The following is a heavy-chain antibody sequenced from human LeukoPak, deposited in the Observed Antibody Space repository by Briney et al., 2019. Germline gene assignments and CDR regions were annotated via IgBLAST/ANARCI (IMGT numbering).Heavy chain of an antibody. J-gene: IGHJ4*02. CDR3: ASQQPIDY. CDR1: GFTFSSYA. D-gene: IGHD6-13*01. V-gene: IGHV3-30*04. Sequence: GGSLRLSCAASGFTFSSYAMHWVRQAPGKGLEWVAVISYDGSNKYYADSVKGRFTISRDNSKNTLYLQMNSLRAEDTAVYYCASQQPIDYWGQGTLVTVSS. CDR2: ISYDGSNK.